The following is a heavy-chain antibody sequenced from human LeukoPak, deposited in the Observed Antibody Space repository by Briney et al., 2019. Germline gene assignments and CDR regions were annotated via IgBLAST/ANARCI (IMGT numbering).Heavy chain of an antibody. D-gene: IGHD3-10*01. J-gene: IGHJ5*02. CDR3: AREMDGEYGSGTFYDL. Sequence: PGGSLRLSCAASNFFFSDYYMSWVRQAPGKGLQWVSYISSGGDFIYYADSVRGRFTISRDNAKNSLYLQMNSLRADDTAVYYCAREMDGEYGSGTFYDLWGQGNMVTVSS. V-gene: IGHV3-11*01. CDR1: NFFFSDYY. CDR2: ISSGGDFI.